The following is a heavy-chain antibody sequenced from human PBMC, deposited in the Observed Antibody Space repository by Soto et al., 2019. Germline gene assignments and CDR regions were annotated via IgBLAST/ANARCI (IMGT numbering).Heavy chain of an antibody. J-gene: IGHJ4*02. V-gene: IGHV1-18*01. CDR1: GYTFINYG. Sequence: QVQLVQSGGEMKKPGASVKISCKASGYTFINYGITWVRQAPGQGLEWLAWINAYIAKTDNAPKVQGRVTMTADTSTGTAYLELRGRTSDDTAVYYCARGDVVTLDYWGQGTVVTVSS. CDR3: ARGDVVTLDY. D-gene: IGHD3-10*02. CDR2: INAYIAKT.